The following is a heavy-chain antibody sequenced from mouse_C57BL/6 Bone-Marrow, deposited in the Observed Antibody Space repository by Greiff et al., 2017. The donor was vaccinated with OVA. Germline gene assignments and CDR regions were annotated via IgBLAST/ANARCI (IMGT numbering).Heavy chain of an antibody. CDR2: IYPGGGYT. D-gene: IGHD2-1*01. V-gene: IGHV1-63*01. Sequence: QVQLQQSGAELVRPGTSVKMSCKASGYTFTNYWIGWAKQRPGHGLEWIGDIYPGGGYTNYNEKFKGKATLTADKSSSTAYMEVSSLTSEDSAIYYCARSPIYSYFDYWGQGTTLTVSS. CDR3: ARSPIYSYFDY. CDR1: GYTFTNYW. J-gene: IGHJ2*01.